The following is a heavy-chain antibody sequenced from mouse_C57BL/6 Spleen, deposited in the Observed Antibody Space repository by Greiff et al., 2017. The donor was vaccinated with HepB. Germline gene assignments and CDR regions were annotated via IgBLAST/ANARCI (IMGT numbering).Heavy chain of an antibody. D-gene: IGHD2-2*01. V-gene: IGHV5-4*01. CDR3: AREYYGSFDY. CDR2: ISDGGSYT. Sequence: EVKLVESGGGLVKPGGSLKLSCAASGFTFSSYAMSWVRQTPEKRLEWVATISDGGSYTYYPDNVKGRFTISRDNAKNNLYLQMSHLKSEDTAMYYCAREYYGSFDYWGQGTTLTVSS. CDR1: GFTFSSYA. J-gene: IGHJ2*01.